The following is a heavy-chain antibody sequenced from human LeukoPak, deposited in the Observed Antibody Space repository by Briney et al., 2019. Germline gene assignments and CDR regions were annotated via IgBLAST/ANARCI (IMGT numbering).Heavy chain of an antibody. V-gene: IGHV3-23*01. CDR3: ARDRSSGYLILQGFDI. CDR1: GFTFSSYA. D-gene: IGHD3-22*01. CDR2: ISGSGGST. Sequence: PGGSLRLSCAASGFTFSSYAMSWVRQAPGKGLEWVSAISGSGGSTYYADSVKGRFTISRDNSKNTLYLQMNSLRAEDTAVYYCARDRSSGYLILQGFDIWGQGTMVTVSS. J-gene: IGHJ3*02.